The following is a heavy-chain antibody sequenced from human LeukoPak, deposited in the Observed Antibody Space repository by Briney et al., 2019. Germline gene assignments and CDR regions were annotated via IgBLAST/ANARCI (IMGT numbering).Heavy chain of an antibody. Sequence: GGSLRLSCAASGFTFSKYVMHRVRQAPGKGLEWVATISYDGSNKYYADSEKGRFTISRDNSKNTLYLQMSSLKGEDTAVYYCARDGPAVIFFGYLEDWGQGTLVTVSS. CDR3: ARDGPAVIFFGYLED. J-gene: IGHJ4*02. D-gene: IGHD2-21*01. V-gene: IGHV3-30*03. CDR2: ISYDGSNK. CDR1: GFTFSKYV.